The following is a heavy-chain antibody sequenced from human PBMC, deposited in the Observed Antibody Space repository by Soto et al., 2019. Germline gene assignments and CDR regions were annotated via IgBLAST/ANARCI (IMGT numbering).Heavy chain of an antibody. CDR1: GFTFSNAW. CDR3: TTVHNPVAYCGGDCYADY. Sequence: EVQLVESGGGLVQPGGSLRLSCAASGFTFSNAWMNWVRQAPGKGLESVGRIKSKTDGGTTDYAAPVKGRFTISRDDSKNTLYLQMNSLKTEDTAVYYCTTVHNPVAYCGGDCYADYWGQGTLVTVSS. J-gene: IGHJ4*02. CDR2: IKSKTDGGTT. V-gene: IGHV3-15*07. D-gene: IGHD2-21*02.